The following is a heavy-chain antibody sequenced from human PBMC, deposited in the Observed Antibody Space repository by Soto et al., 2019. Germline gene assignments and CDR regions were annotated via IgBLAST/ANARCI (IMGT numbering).Heavy chain of an antibody. J-gene: IGHJ4*02. CDR1: GGSFSGYY. D-gene: IGHD1-7*01. Sequence: SETLSLTCAVYGGSFSGYYWSWIRQPPGKGLEWIGEINHSGSTNYNPSLKSRVTISVDTSKNQFSLKLSSVTAADTAVYYCARSPHNWNSYYFDYWGQGTLVTVSS. CDR2: INHSGST. V-gene: IGHV4-34*01. CDR3: ARSPHNWNSYYFDY.